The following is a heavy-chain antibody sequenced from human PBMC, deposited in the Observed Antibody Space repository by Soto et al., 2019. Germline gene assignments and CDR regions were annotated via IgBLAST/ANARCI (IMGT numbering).Heavy chain of an antibody. J-gene: IGHJ4*02. CDR3: FGGNGGPQ. D-gene: IGHD3-16*01. V-gene: IGHV3-7*03. Sequence: GSLRLSCATSDFNFRNYWMNWVRQAPGKGLEWVANIKPDGSATYYVDSVKGRFTISRDNVRNSVSLQMNSLRVEDTAVYFCFGGNGGPQWGQGTLVTVSS. CDR1: DFNFRNYW. CDR2: IKPDGSAT.